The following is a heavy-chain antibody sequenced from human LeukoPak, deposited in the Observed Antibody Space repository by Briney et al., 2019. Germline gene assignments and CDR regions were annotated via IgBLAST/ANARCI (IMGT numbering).Heavy chain of an antibody. CDR3: ARRGGGSSSFNY. D-gene: IGHD6-6*01. Sequence: GGSLRLSCAASGFTFSSYSMNWIRQAPGKGLEWVSSISSSSSYIYYADSVKGRFTISRDNAKNSLYLQMNSLRAEDTAVYYCARRGGGSSSFNYWGQGTLVTVSS. CDR1: GFTFSSYS. V-gene: IGHV3-21*01. CDR2: ISSSSSYI. J-gene: IGHJ4*02.